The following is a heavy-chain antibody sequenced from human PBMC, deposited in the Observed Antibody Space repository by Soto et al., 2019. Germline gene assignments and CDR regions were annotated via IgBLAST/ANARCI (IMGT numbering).Heavy chain of an antibody. V-gene: IGHV3-23*01. CDR1: GFTFSTYA. Sequence: EVQLLESGGGSVQPGGSLRLSCAASGFTFSTYAMSWVRQAPGKGLEWVSAISGSGDNTYYADSVKGRFTISRDSKNTLYLQMNSLRAEDTALYYCAKSYSSNWYDYFDYWGQGTLVTVSS. J-gene: IGHJ4*02. D-gene: IGHD6-13*01. CDR3: AKSYSSNWYDYFDY. CDR2: ISGSGDNT.